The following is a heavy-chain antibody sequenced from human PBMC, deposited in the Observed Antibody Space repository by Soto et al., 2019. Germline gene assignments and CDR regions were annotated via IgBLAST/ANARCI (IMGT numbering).Heavy chain of an antibody. V-gene: IGHV4-59*01. CDR2: ISDSGST. J-gene: IGHJ6*02. CDR1: GGSIDYYR. D-gene: IGHD6-13*01. Sequence: SETLSLTCTVSGGSIDYYRWSWIRQPPGKGLEWIGDISDSGSTNYNLSLRSRVTILVDTSKNQFSLKLNSVTAADTAVYYCARDSTSWFPYYGIDVWGQGTTVTVSS. CDR3: ARDSTSWFPYYGIDV.